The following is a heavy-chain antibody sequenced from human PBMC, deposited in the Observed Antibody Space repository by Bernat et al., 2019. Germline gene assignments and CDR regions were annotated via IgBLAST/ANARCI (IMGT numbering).Heavy chain of an antibody. V-gene: IGHV3-15*01. CDR3: TTSSVGSSWSAYYYYYMDV. CDR2: VKSKIDGGTT. J-gene: IGHJ6*03. CDR1: GFTFSSYW. D-gene: IGHD6-13*01. Sequence: EVQLVESGGGLVQPGGSLRLSCAASGFTFSSYWMSWVRQAPGKGLEWVGRVKSKIDGGTTDYAAPVKGRFAISRDDSKKTLYLQMDSLKTEDTALYYCTTSSVGSSWSAYYYYYMDVWGKGTTVTVSS.